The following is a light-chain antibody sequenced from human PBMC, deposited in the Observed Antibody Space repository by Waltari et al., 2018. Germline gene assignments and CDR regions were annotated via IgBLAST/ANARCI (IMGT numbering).Light chain of an antibody. Sequence: EIVMTQPQHTLPVSSGERAPFSCRASQSVSSNLAWYQQKPGQAPRLLIYDASTRATSIPARFRGSGSGTDFTLTISSLQSEDSAVYYCQQYNHWPPITFGQGTRLEIK. CDR2: DAS. J-gene: IGKJ5*01. V-gene: IGKV3-15*01. CDR1: QSVSSN. CDR3: QQYNHWPPIT.